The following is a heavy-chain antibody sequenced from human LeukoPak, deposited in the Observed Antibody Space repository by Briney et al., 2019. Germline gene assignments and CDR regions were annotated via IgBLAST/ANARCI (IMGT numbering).Heavy chain of an antibody. D-gene: IGHD2-2*01. CDR1: GYTFTGYY. J-gene: IGHJ6*03. CDR2: INPNSGGT. CDR3: ARTLRVSGYCSSTSCYEMDESYYYYMDV. V-gene: IGHV1-2*02. Sequence: GASVKVSCKASGYTFTGYYMHWVRQAPGQGLEWMGWINPNSGGTNYAQKFQGRVTMTRDTSISTAYMELSRLRSDDTAVYYCARTLRVSGYCSSTSCYEMDESYYYYMDVWGKGTTVTVSS.